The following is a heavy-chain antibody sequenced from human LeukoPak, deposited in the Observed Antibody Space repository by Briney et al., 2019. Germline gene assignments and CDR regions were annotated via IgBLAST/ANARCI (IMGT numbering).Heavy chain of an antibody. CDR3: ARDNSVGETAWWFDP. V-gene: IGHV1-46*01. J-gene: IGHJ5*02. CDR1: GYSFTSYY. Sequence: ASVKVSYKASGYSFTSYYMHWVRQAPGQGLEWMGFINPSGSSAAYAQKFQGRLTMTRDMFTSTDYMELTSLTSDDTAVYYCARDNSVGETAWWFDPWGQGTLVTVSS. CDR2: INPSGSSA. D-gene: IGHD1-26*01.